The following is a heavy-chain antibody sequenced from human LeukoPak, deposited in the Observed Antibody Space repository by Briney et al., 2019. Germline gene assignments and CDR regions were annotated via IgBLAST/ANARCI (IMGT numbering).Heavy chain of an antibody. D-gene: IGHD2-2*01. J-gene: IGHJ6*03. V-gene: IGHV3-74*01. CDR2: INSDGSST. Sequence: GGSLRLSCAASGFTFNRNAISWVRQAPGKGLEWVSRINSDGSSTSYADSVKGRFTISRDNAKNTLYLQMNSLRAEDTAVYYCARGEYCSSTSCYYSYYYYYMDVWGKGTTVTVSS. CDR3: ARGEYCSSTSCYYSYYYYYMDV. CDR1: GFTFNRNA.